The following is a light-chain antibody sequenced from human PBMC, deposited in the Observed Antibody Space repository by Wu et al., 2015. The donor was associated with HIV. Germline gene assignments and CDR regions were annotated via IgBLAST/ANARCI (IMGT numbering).Light chain of an antibody. CDR3: QQGNSFPHT. CDR1: QSXNNW. V-gene: IGKV1D-12*01. Sequence: ASVGDRVIVTXRASQSXNNWIGWYQQKPGKAPQLLIYAASRLESGVPSRFSGSGYGTNFDLTIDSLQPEDFATYYCQQGNSFPHTFGQGTKVEMK. CDR2: AAS. J-gene: IGKJ1*01.